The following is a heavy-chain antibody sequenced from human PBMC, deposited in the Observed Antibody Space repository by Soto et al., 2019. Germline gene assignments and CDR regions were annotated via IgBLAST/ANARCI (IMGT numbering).Heavy chain of an antibody. CDR3: AGGYSYAPKTGYYGMDV. J-gene: IGHJ6*02. Sequence: EASVKVSCKASGGTFSSYAISWVRQAPGQGLEWMGGIIPIFGTANCAQKFQGRVTITADESTSTAYMELSSLRSEDTAVYYCAGGYSYAPKTGYYGMDVWGQGTTVTVFS. D-gene: IGHD5-18*01. V-gene: IGHV1-69*13. CDR2: IIPIFGTA. CDR1: GGTFSSYA.